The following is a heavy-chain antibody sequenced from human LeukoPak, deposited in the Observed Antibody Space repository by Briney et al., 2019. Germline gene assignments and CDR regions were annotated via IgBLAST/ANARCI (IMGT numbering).Heavy chain of an antibody. Sequence: PGGSLRLSCAASGFTVNNNYMNWVRQAPGKGLEWVSIIYSGGSTYYADSVKGRFTISRDNSKNTLYLQMSSLRAEDTAVYYCARVGGDSAYGHFDYWGQGTLVTVSS. J-gene: IGHJ4*02. CDR1: GFTVNNNY. D-gene: IGHD2-21*02. V-gene: IGHV3-53*01. CDR2: IYSGGST. CDR3: ARVGGDSAYGHFDY.